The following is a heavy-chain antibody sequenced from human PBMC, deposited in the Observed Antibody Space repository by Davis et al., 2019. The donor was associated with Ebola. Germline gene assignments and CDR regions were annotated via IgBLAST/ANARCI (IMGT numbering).Heavy chain of an antibody. CDR1: GYTFTSYG. CDR3: AREGAGSGSYYYGFDY. D-gene: IGHD1-26*01. J-gene: IGHJ4*02. CDR2: ISAYNGNT. Sequence: ASVKVSCKASGYTFTSYGISWVRQAPGQGLEWMGWISAYNGNTNYAQKLQGRVTMTTDTSTSTAYMELRSLRSDDTAVYYCAREGAGSGSYYYGFDYWGQGTLVTVSS. V-gene: IGHV1-18*01.